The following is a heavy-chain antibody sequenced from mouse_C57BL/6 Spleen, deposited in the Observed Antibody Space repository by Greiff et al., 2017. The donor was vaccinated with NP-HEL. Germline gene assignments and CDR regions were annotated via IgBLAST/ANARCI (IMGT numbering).Heavy chain of an antibody. D-gene: IGHD2-1*01. CDR2: ISYDGSN. J-gene: IGHJ1*03. CDR1: GYSITGGYY. CDR3: ARGDGNYGYFDV. Sequence: EVKLVESGPGLVKPSQSLSLTCSVTGYSITGGYYWNWIRQFPGNKLEWMGYISYDGSNNYNPSLQNRISITRDTSKNQFFLKLNSVTTEDTATYYCARGDGNYGYFDVWGTGTTVTVSS. V-gene: IGHV3-6*01.